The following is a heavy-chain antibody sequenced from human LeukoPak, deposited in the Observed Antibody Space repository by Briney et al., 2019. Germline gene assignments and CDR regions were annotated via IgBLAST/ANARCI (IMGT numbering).Heavy chain of an antibody. CDR2: INPNSGGT. Sequence: ASVKVSCKASGYTFTGYYMHWVRQAPGQGLEWMGWINPNSGGTNYAQKFQGRVTMTRDTSISTAYMELSSLRSEDTAVYYCARQQGIQYLNFDYWGQGALVTVSS. D-gene: IGHD5-24*01. CDR3: ARQQGIQYLNFDY. J-gene: IGHJ4*02. V-gene: IGHV1-2*02. CDR1: GYTFTGYY.